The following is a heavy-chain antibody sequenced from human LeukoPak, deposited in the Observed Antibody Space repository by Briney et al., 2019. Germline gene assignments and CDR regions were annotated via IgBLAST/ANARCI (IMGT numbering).Heavy chain of an antibody. V-gene: IGHV3-23*01. CDR1: GFTFSNAW. Sequence: PGGSLRLSCAATGFTFSNAWMSWVRQAPGKGLEWVSAISGSGGSTYYADTVKGRFTISRDISKNTLYLQMDSLRPEDTAVYYCAKGMNYYGSAYGMDVWGQGTTVTVSS. CDR3: AKGMNYYGSAYGMDV. J-gene: IGHJ6*02. D-gene: IGHD3-10*01. CDR2: ISGSGGST.